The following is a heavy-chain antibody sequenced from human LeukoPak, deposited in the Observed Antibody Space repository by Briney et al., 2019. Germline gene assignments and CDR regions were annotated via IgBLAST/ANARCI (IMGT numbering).Heavy chain of an antibody. V-gene: IGHV1-8*03. D-gene: IGHD1-1*01. CDR1: GYTFTSYD. Sequence: ASVKVSCKASGYTFTSYDINWVRQATGQGLEWMGWMNPNSGNTGYAQKFQGRVTITRNTSISTAYMELSSLRSEDTAVYYCARGQFGDWNGKLGYWSQGTLVTVSS. CDR3: ARGQFGDWNGKLGY. J-gene: IGHJ4*02. CDR2: MNPNSGNT.